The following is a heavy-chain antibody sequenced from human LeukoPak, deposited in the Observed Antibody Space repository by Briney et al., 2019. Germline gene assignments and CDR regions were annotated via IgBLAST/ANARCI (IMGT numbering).Heavy chain of an antibody. V-gene: IGHV3-74*03. Sequence: GGSLRLSCIASGFTFRDYWMHWVRQVPGKGLVWVSFIKTDGTTTAYADSVKGRFSISRDNAKSTLYLQMNSLRVEDTGMYYCAKNSGPGVNYFDPWGQGTLVTVSS. CDR1: GFTFRDYW. CDR2: IKTDGTTT. CDR3: AKNSGPGVNYFDP. J-gene: IGHJ5*02. D-gene: IGHD1-7*01.